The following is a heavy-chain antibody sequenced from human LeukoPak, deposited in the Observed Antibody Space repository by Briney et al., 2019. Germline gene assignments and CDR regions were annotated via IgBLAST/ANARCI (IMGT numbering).Heavy chain of an antibody. Sequence: ASVKVSCKASGYTFTSYAMNWVRQAPGQGLEWMGWINTNTGNPTYAQGFTGRFVFSLDTSASTAYLQISSLKAEDTAVYYCARDGLRQWLAPIDYWGQGTLVTVSS. D-gene: IGHD6-19*01. V-gene: IGHV7-4-1*02. J-gene: IGHJ4*02. CDR2: INTNTGNP. CDR3: ARDGLRQWLAPIDY. CDR1: GYTFTSYA.